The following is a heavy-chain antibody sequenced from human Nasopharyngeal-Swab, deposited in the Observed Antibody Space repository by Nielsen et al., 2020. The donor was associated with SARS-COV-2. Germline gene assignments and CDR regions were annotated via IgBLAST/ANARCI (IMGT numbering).Heavy chain of an antibody. J-gene: IGHJ4*02. Sequence: WVQQAPGQGLEWMGGIIPIFGTANYAQKFQGRVTITADESTSTAYMELSSLRSEDTAVYYCARGGITIFGVVSNLDYWGQGTLVTVSS. V-gene: IGHV1-69*01. D-gene: IGHD3-3*01. CDR2: IIPIFGTA. CDR3: ARGGITIFGVVSNLDY.